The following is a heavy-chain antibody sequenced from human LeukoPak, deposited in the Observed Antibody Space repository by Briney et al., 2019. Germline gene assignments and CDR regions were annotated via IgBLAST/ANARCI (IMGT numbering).Heavy chain of an antibody. V-gene: IGHV4-34*01. CDR2: IYHSGST. CDR3: ARDHFYGSGSYLY. D-gene: IGHD3-10*01. CDR1: GGSFSGYY. Sequence: SETLSLTCAVYGGSFSGYYWSWIRQPPGKGLEWIGSIYHSGSTYYNPSLKSRVTISVDTSKNQFSLKLSSVTAADTAVYYCARDHFYGSGSYLYWGQGTLVTVSS. J-gene: IGHJ4*02.